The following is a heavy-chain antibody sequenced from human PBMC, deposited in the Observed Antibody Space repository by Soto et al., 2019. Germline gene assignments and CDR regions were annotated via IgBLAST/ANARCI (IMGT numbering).Heavy chain of an antibody. CDR2: ISGSGGST. D-gene: IGHD3-3*01. J-gene: IGHJ6*03. CDR1: GFTFSSYA. CDR3: AKIPITIFGVVIIPYYYYMDV. Sequence: EVQLLESGGGLVQPGGSLRLSCAASGFTFSSYAMSWVRQAPGKGLEWVSAISGSGGSTYYADSVKGRFTISRDNSKNTLYLQMNSLRAEDTAVYYCAKIPITIFGVVIIPYYYYMDVWGKGTTDTVSS. V-gene: IGHV3-23*01.